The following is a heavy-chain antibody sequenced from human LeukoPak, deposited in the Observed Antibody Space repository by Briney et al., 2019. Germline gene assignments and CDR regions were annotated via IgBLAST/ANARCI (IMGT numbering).Heavy chain of an antibody. D-gene: IGHD1-14*01. V-gene: IGHV4-39*01. Sequence: SETLSLTCTVSGGSIRSSDYYWGWIRQPPVKGLEWIGHLYYLGRTYYNTSLQSRVTLSVDTSKNEFSLKLSSVTAADTAVYYCARREPGEHFDIWGQGTMVTVPS. CDR2: LYYLGRT. J-gene: IGHJ3*02. CDR3: ARREPGEHFDI. CDR1: GGSIRSSDYY.